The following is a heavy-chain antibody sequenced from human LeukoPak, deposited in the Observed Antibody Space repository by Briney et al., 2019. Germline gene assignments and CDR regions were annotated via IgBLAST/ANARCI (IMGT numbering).Heavy chain of an antibody. Sequence: PGGSLRLSCAASGFTFDDYGMSWVRQAPGKGLEWVGFIRSRADGGTTEDAASVKGRFTISRDDSKSIAYLQMNSLRVEDTAVYYCTRDFGFSSGWPPFDYWGQGTLVTVSS. CDR3: TRDFGFSSGWPPFDY. CDR2: IRSRADGGTT. V-gene: IGHV3-49*04. J-gene: IGHJ4*02. CDR1: GFTFDDYG. D-gene: IGHD6-19*01.